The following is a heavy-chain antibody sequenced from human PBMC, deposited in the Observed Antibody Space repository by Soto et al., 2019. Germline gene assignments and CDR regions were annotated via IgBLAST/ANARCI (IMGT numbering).Heavy chain of an antibody. CDR2: IYYSGST. J-gene: IGHJ4*02. D-gene: IGHD4-17*01. V-gene: IGHV4-31*03. CDR1: GGSISSGGYY. CDR3: AGARDGDYVDY. Sequence: PSETLSLTCTVSGGSISSGGYYWSWIRQHPGKGLEWIGYIYYSGSTYYNPALKSRITISVDTSKNQFSLKLSSVTAAVTSVYYCAGARDGDYVDYWGQGTLVTVSS.